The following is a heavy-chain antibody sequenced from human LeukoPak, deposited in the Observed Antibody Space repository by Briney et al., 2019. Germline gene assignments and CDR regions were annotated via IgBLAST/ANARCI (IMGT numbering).Heavy chain of an antibody. CDR1: GGSISSYY. V-gene: IGHV4-59*01. J-gene: IGHJ4*02. CDR3: ARGLGGGRYYYDSSGYRIDY. D-gene: IGHD3-22*01. CDR2: IYYSGST. Sequence: PSETLSLTCTVSGGSISSYYWSWIRQPPGKGLEWIGYIYYSGSTNYNPSLKSRVTISVDTSKNQFSLKLSSVTAADTAVYYCARGLGGGRYYYDSSGYRIDYWGQGTLVTVSS.